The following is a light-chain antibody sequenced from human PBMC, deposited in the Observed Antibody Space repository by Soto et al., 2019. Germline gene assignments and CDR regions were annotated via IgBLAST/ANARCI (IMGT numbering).Light chain of an antibody. CDR3: QQNFHIRLR. V-gene: IGKV1-39*01. J-gene: IGKJ4*01. Sequence: DIQMTQSPASLSASVGARVTITCRASQSVSTSVNWYQQLGGKAPKLLIQHSSTLQSGVPSRFSGSGSGTDFTLTISSLQPEDCATYYRQQNFHIRLRFGGGTKVEIK. CDR2: HSS. CDR1: QSVSTS.